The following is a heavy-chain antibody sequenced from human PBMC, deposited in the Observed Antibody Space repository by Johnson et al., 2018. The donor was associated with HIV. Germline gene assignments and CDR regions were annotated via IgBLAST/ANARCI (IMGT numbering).Heavy chain of an antibody. CDR2: IWYDGSNN. CDR3: AKDAQAGPIRRDGYNGASAFDI. D-gene: IGHD5-24*01. Sequence: QVQLVESGGGVVQPGRPLRLSCAASGFTFSSYGIHWVRQAPGKGLEWVAVIWYDGSNNYYADSVKGRFTISRDNSKNTLYLQMNSLRAEDTAVYYCAKDAQAGPIRRDGYNGASAFDIWGQGTMVTVSS. CDR1: GFTFSSYG. V-gene: IGHV3-33*06. J-gene: IGHJ3*02.